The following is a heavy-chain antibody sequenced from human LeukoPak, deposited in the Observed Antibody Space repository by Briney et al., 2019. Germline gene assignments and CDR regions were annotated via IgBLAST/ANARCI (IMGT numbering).Heavy chain of an antibody. Sequence: PSETLSLTCGVFGGSFSGYYWTWLRQPPGEGVEGIGQIKNRRSSQYNPSLRSRVTISVDTSKTQFSLKLTSVTAADTAVYCCARDKFCRDTGSRNIGSFHVWGQGALLTVSS. D-gene: IGHD2/OR15-2a*01. CDR3: ARDKFCRDTGSRNIGSFHV. V-gene: IGHV4-34*01. J-gene: IGHJ4*02. CDR2: IKNRRSS. CDR1: GGSFSGYY.